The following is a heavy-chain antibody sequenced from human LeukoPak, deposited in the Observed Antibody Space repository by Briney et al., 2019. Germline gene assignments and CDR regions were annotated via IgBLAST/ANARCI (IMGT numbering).Heavy chain of an antibody. CDR2: ISGSGHRT. D-gene: IGHD6-19*01. J-gene: IGHJ4*02. Sequence: PGGSLRLSCAASGFTFRSHAMTRVRQTLGKGLEWVSGISGSGHRTYYSDSVKGRFTISRDNSKNTLYLQMNSLRAEDTAVYYCAKDLRESSGWHGNFDYWGQGTLVTVSS. V-gene: IGHV3-23*01. CDR3: AKDLRESSGWHGNFDY. CDR1: GFTFRSHA.